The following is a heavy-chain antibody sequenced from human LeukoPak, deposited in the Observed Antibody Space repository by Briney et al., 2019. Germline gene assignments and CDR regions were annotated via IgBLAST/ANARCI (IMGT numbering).Heavy chain of an antibody. CDR3: ARRCRLGGGSCYDDY. CDR2: FSAYNGNT. J-gene: IGHJ4*02. D-gene: IGHD2-15*01. Sequence: GASVKVSCKASGYTFTSYGISWGRQAPGQGLGWMGWFSAYNGNTNYPQKLQRRVTMTTDTSTSTAYMELSSLRSDDTAVYYCARRCRLGGGSCYDDYWGQGTLVIVSS. V-gene: IGHV1-18*01. CDR1: GYTFTSYG.